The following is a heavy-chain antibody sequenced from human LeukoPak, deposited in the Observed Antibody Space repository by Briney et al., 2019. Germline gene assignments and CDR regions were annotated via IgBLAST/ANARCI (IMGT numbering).Heavy chain of an antibody. Sequence: SETVSLTCTVSGDSISTYYWSWIRQPPGKGLECIGYIHYSGSTNYNPSLKSRVTLSLHTSKNQFSLNLRSVTAADTGVYYCARMRGDYVVDSWGQGTLVTVSS. J-gene: IGHJ5*01. CDR3: ARMRGDYVVDS. V-gene: IGHV4-59*01. D-gene: IGHD4-17*01. CDR2: IHYSGST. CDR1: GDSISTYY.